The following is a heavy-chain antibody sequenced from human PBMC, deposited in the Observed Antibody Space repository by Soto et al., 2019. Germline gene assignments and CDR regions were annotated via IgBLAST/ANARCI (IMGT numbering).Heavy chain of an antibody. V-gene: IGHV1-2*02. Sequence: ASVKVSCKASGYTFTGYYMHWVRQAPGQGLEWMGWINPNSGGTNYAQKFQGRVTMTRDTSISTAYMELSRLRSDDTAVYYCARARIAAAGFRWFAPWGQGTLVTLSS. J-gene: IGHJ5*02. D-gene: IGHD6-13*01. CDR3: ARARIAAAGFRWFAP. CDR2: INPNSGGT. CDR1: GYTFTGYY.